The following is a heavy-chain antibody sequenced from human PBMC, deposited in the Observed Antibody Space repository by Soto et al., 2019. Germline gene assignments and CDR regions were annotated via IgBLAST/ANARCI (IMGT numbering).Heavy chain of an antibody. V-gene: IGHV4-4*02. CDR3: AREGDGGYSHGY. CDR2: IYHVGST. Sequence: QVQLQESGPGLVKPSGTLSLTCAVSGGSISRGNWWSWVRQPPGKGLEGIGEIYHVGSTNYNPSLKSRVTISVDKSKNQLSLKLSSVTAADTAVYYCAREGDGGYSHGYWGQGTLVTVSS. J-gene: IGHJ4*02. CDR1: GGSISRGNW. D-gene: IGHD5-18*01.